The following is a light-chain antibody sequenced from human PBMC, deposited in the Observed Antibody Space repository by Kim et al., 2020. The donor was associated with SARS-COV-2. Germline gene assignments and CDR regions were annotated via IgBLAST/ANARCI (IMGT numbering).Light chain of an antibody. J-gene: IGLJ2*01. Sequence: GXTLTISCPRSSGSIASYYVQSYQQRPGSAPTTVIYEDNQRPSGVPDRFSGSIDSSSNSASLTISGLKTEDEADYYCQSYDSSNVVFGGGTQLTVL. CDR1: SGSIASYY. V-gene: IGLV6-57*03. CDR2: EDN. CDR3: QSYDSSNVV.